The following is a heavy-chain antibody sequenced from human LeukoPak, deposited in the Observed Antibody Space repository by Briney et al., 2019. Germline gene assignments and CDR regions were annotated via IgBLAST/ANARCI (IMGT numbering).Heavy chain of an antibody. J-gene: IGHJ4*02. CDR2: IWYDGSNK. CDR3: ARDPRRYYDILTGYWFDY. V-gene: IGHV3-33*01. Sequence: GRSLRLSCAASGFTFSSYGMHWVRQAPGKGLEWVAVIWYDGSNKYYADSVKGRFTISRDNSKNTLYLQMNSLRAEDTAVYYCARDPRRYYDILTGYWFDYWGQGTLVTVSS. D-gene: IGHD3-9*01. CDR1: GFTFSSYG.